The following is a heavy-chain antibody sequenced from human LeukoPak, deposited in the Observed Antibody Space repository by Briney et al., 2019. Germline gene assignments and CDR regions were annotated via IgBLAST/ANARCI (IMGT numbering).Heavy chain of an antibody. D-gene: IGHD6-13*01. V-gene: IGHV4-59*12. CDR1: GGSISSYY. J-gene: IGHJ5*02. CDR3: ARGLRLQQLVRVQYNWFDP. CDR2: IYYSGST. Sequence: KSSETLSLTCTVSGGSISSYYWSWIRQPPGKGLEWIGYIYYSGSTNYNPSLKSRVTISVDTSKNQFSLKLSSVTAADTAVYYCARGLRLQQLVRVQYNWFDPWGQGTLVTVSS.